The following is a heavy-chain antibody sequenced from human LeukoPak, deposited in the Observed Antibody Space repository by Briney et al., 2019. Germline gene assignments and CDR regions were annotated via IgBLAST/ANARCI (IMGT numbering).Heavy chain of an antibody. CDR3: AREGDSSGLKYDY. J-gene: IGHJ4*02. Sequence: PSETLSLTCAVYGGSFSGYYWSWIRQPPGKGLEWIGEIKHSGSTNYNPSLKSRVTISVDTSKNQFSLKLSSVTAADTAVYYCAREGDSSGLKYDYWGQGTLVTVSS. CDR2: IKHSGST. CDR1: GGSFSGYY. V-gene: IGHV4-34*01. D-gene: IGHD3-22*01.